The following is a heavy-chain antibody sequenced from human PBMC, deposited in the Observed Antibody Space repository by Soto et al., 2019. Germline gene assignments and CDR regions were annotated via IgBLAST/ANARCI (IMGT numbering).Heavy chain of an antibody. V-gene: IGHV3-23*01. CDR1: GFTFTSYA. J-gene: IGHJ5*02. Sequence: SCAVSGFTFTSYAMTWVRQAPGKGLEWVSGISGSGHSTYHADSVKGRFTISRDNSNNTLYLQMNSLRAQDTAVYYCAKDKYDILTGYSIPNWFDPWGQGTLVTVSS. CDR3: AKDKYDILTGYSIPNWFDP. CDR2: ISGSGHST. D-gene: IGHD3-9*01.